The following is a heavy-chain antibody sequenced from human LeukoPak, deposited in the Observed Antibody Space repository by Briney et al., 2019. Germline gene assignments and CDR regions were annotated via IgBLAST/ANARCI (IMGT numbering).Heavy chain of an antibody. D-gene: IGHD2-15*01. CDR2: ISSRSSYR. J-gene: IGHJ5*02. V-gene: IGHV3-21*01. CDR1: GFTFSSYS. Sequence: GGSLRLSCAASGFTFSSYSMNWVRQAPGKGLEWVSSISSRSSYRYYADSMKGRFTISRDNAKNSLYLQMNSLGAEDTAVYHCARATQYCSGGSCYDTWFDPWGQGTLVTVSS. CDR3: ARATQYCSGGSCYDTWFDP.